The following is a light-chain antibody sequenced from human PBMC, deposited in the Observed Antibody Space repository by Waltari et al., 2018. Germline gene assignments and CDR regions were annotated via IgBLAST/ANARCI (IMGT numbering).Light chain of an antibody. CDR1: PAPISTTSY. V-gene: IGLV8-61*01. CDR3: ALYMGSGIWV. J-gene: IGLJ3*02. CDR2: KAN. Sequence: QTVVTQEPSLSVSPGGTVTLTCALSPAPISTTSYATWYQQSPGQAPRTLVYKANSRSSGVPDRFSGSILGNKAALTITGAQADDESDYYCALYMGSGIWVFGGGTKLTVL.